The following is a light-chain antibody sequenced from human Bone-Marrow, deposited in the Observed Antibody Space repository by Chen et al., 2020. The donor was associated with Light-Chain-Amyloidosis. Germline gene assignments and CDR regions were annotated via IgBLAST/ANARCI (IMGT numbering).Light chain of an antibody. V-gene: IGLV3-21*02. Sequence: SYVLTQPSSVSVAPGQTATIACGGNNIGSTSVHWYQQTPGQAPLLVVYDDSDRPSGIPERLSGSNSGNAATLTISRVEGGDEAGYCCQVWGRGSDRPVFRGGTKLTVL. CDR1: NIGSTS. CDR2: DDS. J-gene: IGLJ3*02. CDR3: QVWGRGSDRPV.